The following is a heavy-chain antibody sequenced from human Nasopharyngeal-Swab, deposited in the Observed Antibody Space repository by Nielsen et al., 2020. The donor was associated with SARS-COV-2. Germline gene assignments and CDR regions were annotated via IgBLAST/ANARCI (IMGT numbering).Heavy chain of an antibody. J-gene: IGHJ5*01. V-gene: IGHV3-74*01. D-gene: IGHD5-18*01. CDR1: GFTFSSYC. Sequence: GGSLRLSCAASGFTFSSYCMHWVRQAPGKGLVWVSRINSDGSSTSYADSVKGRFTISRDNAKNTLYLQMNSLRAEDTAVYYCASHVDTAMAEFDSWGQGTLVTVSS. CDR2: INSDGSST. CDR3: ASHVDTAMAEFDS.